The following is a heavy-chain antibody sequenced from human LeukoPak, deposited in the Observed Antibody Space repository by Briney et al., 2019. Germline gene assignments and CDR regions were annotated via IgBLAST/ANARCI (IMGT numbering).Heavy chain of an antibody. CDR3: AKASWVSNVDAVL. D-gene: IGHD3-16*01. J-gene: IGHJ4*02. V-gene: IGHV3-23*01. Sequence: GGSLRLSCAAVGFTFKNYAMSWVRRSPARGLEWVSSLRGDGETFYADSVKGRFTLSRDHSRNTVFLQLNNLRVEDTAIYYCAKASWVSNVDAVLWGQGTVVTVSS. CDR1: GFTFKNYA. CDR2: LRGDGET.